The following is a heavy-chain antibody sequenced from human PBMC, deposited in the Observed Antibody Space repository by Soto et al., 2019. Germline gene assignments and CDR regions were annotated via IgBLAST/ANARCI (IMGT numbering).Heavy chain of an antibody. J-gene: IGHJ4*02. CDR2: INWNRGSI. V-gene: IGHV3-9*01. D-gene: IGHD5-18*01. Sequence: GGSLRLSCAASGFTFDDYAMHWVRQTPGKGLEWVSGINWNRGSIGYADSVKGRFTISKDIANNSLYLQMKSLRAEDTGLYYCAKALSGYTYGQFDYWGQGTQVTVSS. CDR3: AKALSGYTYGQFDY. CDR1: GFTFDDYA.